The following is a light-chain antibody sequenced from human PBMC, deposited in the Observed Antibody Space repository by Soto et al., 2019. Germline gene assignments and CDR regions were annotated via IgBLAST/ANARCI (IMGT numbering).Light chain of an antibody. CDR3: QRHGTSPPYT. CDR1: QSISTW. V-gene: IGKV1-5*01. CDR2: DAS. J-gene: IGKJ2*01. Sequence: DIQMTQSPSTVSASVGDGVTITCRASQSISTWLAWYQQKPGKAPKLLIYDASTLESGVPSGFSGSGSGTEFTLTISSLQPDDFATYYCQRHGTSPPYTFGQGTKLE.